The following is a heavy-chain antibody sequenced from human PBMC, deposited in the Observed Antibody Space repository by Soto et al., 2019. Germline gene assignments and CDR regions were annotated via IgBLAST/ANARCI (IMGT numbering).Heavy chain of an antibody. J-gene: IGHJ4*02. CDR1: GFTFSNYW. V-gene: IGHV3-74*01. CDR3: ARDLSAWSDY. Sequence: EVQLVESGGGLVQPGGSLRLSCAASGFTFSNYWMHWVRQAPGKGPVWVARIDQDGSVTSYADPVEGRFTISRDNAKNTLFLQMNSLRDEDTAVYHCARDLSAWSDYWGQETLVTVSS. CDR2: IDQDGSVT. D-gene: IGHD6-19*01.